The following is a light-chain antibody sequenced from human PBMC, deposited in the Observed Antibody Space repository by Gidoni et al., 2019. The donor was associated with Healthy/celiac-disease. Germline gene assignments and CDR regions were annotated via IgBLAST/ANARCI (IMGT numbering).Light chain of an antibody. Sequence: EIVLTQSPGTLSLSPGERATLSCRASQSLTDTYLAWYQQKPGQAPRLLIYGASSRATGIPDRFSGSGSGTDFTLNISRLESEDFAVYYCQQYVRSPVTFGGGTKVEIK. CDR3: QQYVRSPVT. CDR2: GAS. J-gene: IGKJ4*01. V-gene: IGKV3-20*01. CDR1: QSLTDTY.